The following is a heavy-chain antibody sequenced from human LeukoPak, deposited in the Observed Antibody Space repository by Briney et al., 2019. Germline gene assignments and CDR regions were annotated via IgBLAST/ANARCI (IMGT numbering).Heavy chain of an antibody. CDR1: GFTFSSYS. CDR2: ISYDGSNK. J-gene: IGHJ4*02. D-gene: IGHD5-24*01. Sequence: GGSLRLSCAASGFTFSSYSMNWVRQAPGKGLEWVAFISYDGSNKHYAEPVQGRFTISRDNSKNTLYLQMNSLRPEDTAVYYCARARFGYNRGPFDYWGQGILVTVSS. V-gene: IGHV3-30*03. CDR3: ARARFGYNRGPFDY.